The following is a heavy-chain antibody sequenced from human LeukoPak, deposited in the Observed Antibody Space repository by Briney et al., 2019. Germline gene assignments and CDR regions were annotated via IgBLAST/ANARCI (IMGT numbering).Heavy chain of an antibody. CDR1: GGSISSYY. J-gene: IGHJ3*02. CDR2: IYYSGST. V-gene: IGHV4-59*08. CDR3: ARHVYRGAFDI. D-gene: IGHD3-10*01. Sequence: PSETLSLTCTVSGGSISSYYWSWLRQPPGKGLEWIGYIYYSGSTNYNPFLKSRVTISVDTSKNQFSLKLSSVTAADTAVYYCARHVYRGAFDIWGQGTMVTVSS.